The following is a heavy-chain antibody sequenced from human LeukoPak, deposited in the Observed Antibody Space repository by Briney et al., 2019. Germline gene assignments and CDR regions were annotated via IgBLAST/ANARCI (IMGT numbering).Heavy chain of an antibody. Sequence: GGSLRLSCVVSGVTFKNYGMTWVRQAPGKGLEWVSAISGSGGSTYYADSVKGRFTISRDNCKNTLYLQMNSLRAEDTAVYYCARSQGGWYVENAFDIWGQGTMVTVSS. V-gene: IGHV3-23*01. J-gene: IGHJ3*02. CDR3: ARSQGGWYVENAFDI. D-gene: IGHD6-19*01. CDR2: ISGSGGST. CDR1: GVTFKNYG.